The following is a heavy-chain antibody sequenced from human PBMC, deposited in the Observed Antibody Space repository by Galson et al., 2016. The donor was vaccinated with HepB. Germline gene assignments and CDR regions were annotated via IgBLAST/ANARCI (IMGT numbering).Heavy chain of an antibody. CDR1: GFTFRTYN. D-gene: IGHD6-13*01. J-gene: IGHJ2*01. CDR2: ISSRTSDI. CDR3: ARGGKSDVYITAPDDLFSDL. Sequence: SLRLSCAASGFTFRTYNMNWVRQAPGKGLEWVSSISSRTSDIYYADSVKGRFTISRDNAKNSLYLQMNSLRAEDTAVYYCARGGKSDVYITAPDDLFSDLWGRGTLVTVSS. V-gene: IGHV3-21*01.